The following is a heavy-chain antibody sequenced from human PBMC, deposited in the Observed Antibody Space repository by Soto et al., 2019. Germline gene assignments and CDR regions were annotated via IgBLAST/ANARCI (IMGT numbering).Heavy chain of an antibody. D-gene: IGHD2-21*02. V-gene: IGHV4-39*01. CDR3: ARQRTTVVTQAYFDH. CDR2: IYYSGRT. Sequence: SETLSLTGIVSGESISSSSYYWGWIRQTPGKGLEWIGSIYYSGRTYYNPSFKSRVTISIDTSKNQFSLKLSSVTATDTAVYYCARQRTTVVTQAYFDHWGQRALVTVSS. J-gene: IGHJ4*02. CDR1: GESISSSSYY.